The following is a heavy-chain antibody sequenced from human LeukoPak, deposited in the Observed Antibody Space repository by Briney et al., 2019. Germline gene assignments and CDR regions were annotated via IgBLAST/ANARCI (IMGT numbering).Heavy chain of an antibody. Sequence: PSETLSLTCAVSGYSIRSDYYLGWIRQPPGKGLEWLGSIYQSGSTHYNPSLKSRVTISIDTSKNQFSLKLSSMTAADTAVYYCARNSSWYFDYWGQGTLVTVSS. CDR2: IYQSGST. D-gene: IGHD6-13*01. V-gene: IGHV4-38-2*01. CDR1: GYSIRSDYY. CDR3: ARNSSWYFDY. J-gene: IGHJ4*02.